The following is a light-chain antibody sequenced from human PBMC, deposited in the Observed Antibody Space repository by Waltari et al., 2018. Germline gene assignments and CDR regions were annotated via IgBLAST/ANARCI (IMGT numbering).Light chain of an antibody. CDR1: QSVFYSSNNKNY. V-gene: IGKV4-1*01. CDR2: WAS. J-gene: IGKJ5*01. CDR3: QQYYSTPPVT. Sequence: DIVMTQSPDSLAVSLGERATINCKSSQSVFYSSNNKNYLAWYQQKPGQPPKLLIYWASTRESGVPDRFSGSGSGTDFTLTISSLRAEDVAVYYCQQYYSTPPVTFGQGTRLEIK.